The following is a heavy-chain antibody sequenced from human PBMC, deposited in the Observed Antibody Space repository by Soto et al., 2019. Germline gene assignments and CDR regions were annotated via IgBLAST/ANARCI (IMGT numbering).Heavy chain of an antibody. J-gene: IGHJ4*02. CDR1: GFTFRNYA. D-gene: IGHD3-3*02. CDR2: VSGSGGNT. CDR3: SRFPASIFIFDF. V-gene: IGHV3-23*01. Sequence: PGGSLRLSCAASGFTFRNYAMIWVRQAPGKGLEWVSGVSGSGGNTFYADSVKGRFTISRDNSKNTLYLQMNSLRAEDTAVYYCSRFPASIFIFDFWGQGSLVTGSS.